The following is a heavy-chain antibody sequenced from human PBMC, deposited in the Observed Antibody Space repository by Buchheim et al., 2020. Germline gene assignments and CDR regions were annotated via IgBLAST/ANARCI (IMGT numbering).Heavy chain of an antibody. Sequence: QVQLQESGPGLVKPSETLSLICTVSGDSISTYYWSWSRQPPGKGLEWIGYIYYSGGGGGTNYNPSLKSRVTISVDTSKNLFSLKVNSVTAADTAVYYCARLSLFGYAMEWGQGTL. CDR3: ARLSLFGYAME. CDR2: IYYSGGGGGT. CDR1: GDSISTYY. D-gene: IGHD5-18*01. V-gene: IGHV4-59*01. J-gene: IGHJ4*02.